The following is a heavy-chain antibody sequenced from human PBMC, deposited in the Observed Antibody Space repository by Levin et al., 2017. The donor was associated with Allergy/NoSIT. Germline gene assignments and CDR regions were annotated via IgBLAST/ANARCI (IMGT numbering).Heavy chain of an antibody. CDR1: GYTFIDYY. J-gene: IGHJ5*02. V-gene: IGHV1-2*02. D-gene: IGHD6-25*01. CDR2: INPNSGGT. CDR3: ASLSGWYNH. Sequence: GASVKVSCKASGYTFIDYYIHWVRQAPGQGLEWMGWINPNSGGTEYAQKFQDRVTLARDTSISTVYLYMSSLRSDDTAMYYCASLSGWYNHWGQGSLVTVSS.